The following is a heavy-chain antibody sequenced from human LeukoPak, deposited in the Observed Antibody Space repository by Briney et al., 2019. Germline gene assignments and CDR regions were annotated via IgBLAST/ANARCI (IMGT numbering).Heavy chain of an antibody. Sequence: SETLSLTCTVSGGSISSSSYYWGWIRQPPGKGLEWIGSIYYSGSTYYNPSLKSRVTISVDTSKNQFSLKLSSVTAADTAVYYCARGAYCGGDCYSYFDWRYFDLWGRGTLVTVSS. CDR3: ARGAYCGGDCYSYFDWRYFDL. J-gene: IGHJ2*01. CDR2: IYYSGST. D-gene: IGHD2-21*02. CDR1: GGSISSSSYY. V-gene: IGHV4-39*07.